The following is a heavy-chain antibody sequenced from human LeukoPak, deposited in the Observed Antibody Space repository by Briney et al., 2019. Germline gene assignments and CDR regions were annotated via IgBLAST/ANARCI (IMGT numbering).Heavy chain of an antibody. CDR3: ARGITMVRGVIIIWFDP. CDR2: IYYSGST. D-gene: IGHD3-10*01. Sequence: SETLSLTCTVSGGSISSSSYYWGWIRQPPGKGLEWVGRIYYSGSTYYNPSLKSRVTISVDTSKNQFSLKLSSVTAADTAVYYCARGITMVRGVIIIWFDPWGQGTLVTVSS. V-gene: IGHV4-39*07. CDR1: GGSISSSSYY. J-gene: IGHJ5*02.